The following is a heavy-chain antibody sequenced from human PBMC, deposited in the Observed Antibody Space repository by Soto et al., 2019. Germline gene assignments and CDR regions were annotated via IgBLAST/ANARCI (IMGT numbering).Heavy chain of an antibody. CDR3: ARDSAWLFDS. CDR1: GFTYSSYG. Sequence: ESGGGVVPPGRSLRLSCAVSGFTYSSYGMHWVRQAPGKGLEWVAVIWYDGSNKYYADSVKGRFIISRDDSKNTLSLQMNSLRAEDTAVYYCARDSAWLFDSWGQGTLVTVSS. D-gene: IGHD5-12*01. J-gene: IGHJ4*02. V-gene: IGHV3-33*01. CDR2: IWYDGSNK.